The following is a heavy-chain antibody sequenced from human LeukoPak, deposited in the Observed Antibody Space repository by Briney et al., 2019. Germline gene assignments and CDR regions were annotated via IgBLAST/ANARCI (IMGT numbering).Heavy chain of an antibody. D-gene: IGHD4-17*01. Sequence: PSETLSLTCAVSGYSISSGYYWGWIRQPPGKGLEWIGSIYRSGSTYYNPSLKSRVTISVDTSKNQFSLKLSSVTAADTAVYYCARSNGDYNWFDPWGQGTLVTVSS. CDR2: IYRSGST. CDR1: GYSISSGYY. CDR3: ARSNGDYNWFDP. J-gene: IGHJ5*02. V-gene: IGHV4-38-2*01.